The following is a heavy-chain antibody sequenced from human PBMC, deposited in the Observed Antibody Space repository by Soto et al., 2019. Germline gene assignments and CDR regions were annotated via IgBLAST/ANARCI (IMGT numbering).Heavy chain of an antibody. CDR3: ARNHFGDPPLNNWFDP. CDR1: GDSITGYY. CDR2: IHYSGSS. J-gene: IGHJ5*02. V-gene: IGHV4-59*01. D-gene: IGHD4-17*01. Sequence: KPSETLSLTCSVSGDSITGYYWSWIRQPPGKGLEWIGYIHYSGSSDYSPSLKSRVSISVDTSKNQFSLRLTSVTAADTAVYYCARNHFGDPPLNNWFDPWGQGSLVTVSS.